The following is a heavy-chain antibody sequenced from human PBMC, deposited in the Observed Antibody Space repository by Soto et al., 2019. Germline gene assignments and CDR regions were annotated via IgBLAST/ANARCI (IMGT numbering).Heavy chain of an antibody. V-gene: IGHV4-59*01. Sequence: SETLSLTCTVSGGSISSYYWSWIRQPPGKGLEWIGYIYYSGSTNYNPSLKSRVTISVDTSKNQSSLKLSSVTAADTAVYYCASTYYDFWSGYPFDYWGQGTLVTVSS. CDR3: ASTYYDFWSGYPFDY. CDR1: GGSISSYY. D-gene: IGHD3-3*01. J-gene: IGHJ4*02. CDR2: IYYSGST.